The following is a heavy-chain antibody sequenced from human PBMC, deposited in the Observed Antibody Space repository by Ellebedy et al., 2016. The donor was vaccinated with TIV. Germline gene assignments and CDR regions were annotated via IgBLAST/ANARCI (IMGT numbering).Heavy chain of an antibody. CDR3: ARKSLSNWSFDL. Sequence: MPSETLSLTCTVSGASINSYWNWIRPPPGRGLEYIGYVYYSGKTNYSPSLKDRFTISLDTSKSQFSLNRNSVTAADTAVYYCARKSLSNWSFDLWGRGTLVTVSS. CDR2: VYYSGKT. CDR1: GASINSY. V-gene: IGHV4-59*01. J-gene: IGHJ2*01.